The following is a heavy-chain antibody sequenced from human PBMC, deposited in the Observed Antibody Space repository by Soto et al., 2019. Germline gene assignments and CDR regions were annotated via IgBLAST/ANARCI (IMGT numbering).Heavy chain of an antibody. CDR3: AKDSAPGGPTYYGDPSFPYY. Sequence: GGSLRLSCAASGFTFSSYGMHWVRQAPGKGLEWLAVILYDGSNKYYADSVKGRFTISRDNSKSTLYLQMNSLRAEDTAVYYCAKDSAPGGPTYYGDPSFPYYWGQGTLVTVSS. CDR2: ILYDGSNK. V-gene: IGHV3-30*18. CDR1: GFTFSSYG. D-gene: IGHD2-21*01. J-gene: IGHJ4*02.